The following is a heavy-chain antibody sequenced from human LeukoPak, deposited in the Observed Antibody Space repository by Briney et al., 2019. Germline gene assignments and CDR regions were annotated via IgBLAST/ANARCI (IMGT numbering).Heavy chain of an antibody. V-gene: IGHV1-2*02. Sequence: WASVKVSCKASGYTFTGYYMHWVRQAPGQGLEWMGWINPNSGGTNYAQKFQGRVTMTRDTSISTAYMELSRLRSDDTAVYYCARGKLRFLEWLLRPYFDYWGQGTLVTVSS. D-gene: IGHD3-3*01. CDR2: INPNSGGT. CDR3: ARGKLRFLEWLLRPYFDY. CDR1: GYTFTGYY. J-gene: IGHJ4*02.